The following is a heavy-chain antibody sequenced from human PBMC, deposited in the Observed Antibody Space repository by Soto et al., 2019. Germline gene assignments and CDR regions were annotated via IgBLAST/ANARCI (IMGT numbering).Heavy chain of an antibody. CDR2: IYYSGST. Sequence: PSETLSLTCTVSGGSISSGDYYWSWIRQPPGKGLEWIGYIYYSGSTYYNPSLKSRVTISVDTSKNQFSLKLSSVTAADTAVYYCARDRKLLDASGYYYYGMDVWGQGTTATVSS. V-gene: IGHV4-30-4*01. CDR3: ARDRKLLDASGYYYYGMDV. D-gene: IGHD6-6*01. J-gene: IGHJ6*02. CDR1: GGSISSGDYY.